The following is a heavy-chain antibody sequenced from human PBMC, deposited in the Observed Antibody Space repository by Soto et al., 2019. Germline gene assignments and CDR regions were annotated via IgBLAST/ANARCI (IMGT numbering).Heavy chain of an antibody. CDR1: GYTLTSYV. V-gene: IGHV1-3*01. Sequence: EASVKGSWKSSGYTLTSYVVHWVRQAPGQRLEWMGWINAGNGNTKYSQKFQGRVTITRDTSASTAYMELSSLRSEDTAVYYCARERGYDILTSYYYYYYMDVWGKGTTVTVSS. D-gene: IGHD3-9*01. CDR3: ARERGYDILTSYYYYYYMDV. CDR2: INAGNGNT. J-gene: IGHJ6*03.